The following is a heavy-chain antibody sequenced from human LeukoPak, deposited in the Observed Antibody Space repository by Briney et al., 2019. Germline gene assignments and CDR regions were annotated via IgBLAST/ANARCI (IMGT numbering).Heavy chain of an antibody. CDR1: GFTISNSW. D-gene: IGHD3-22*01. Sequence: GGSLRLSCTASGFTISNSWMSWVRQAPGKGLEWVGRIKSKTDGGTTDYAAPVKGRFTISRDDSKNTLYLQMNSLKTEDTAVYYCTTDRSLYDSSGYLIDYWGQGTLVTVSS. CDR2: IKSKTDGGTT. J-gene: IGHJ4*02. V-gene: IGHV3-15*01. CDR3: TTDRSLYDSSGYLIDY.